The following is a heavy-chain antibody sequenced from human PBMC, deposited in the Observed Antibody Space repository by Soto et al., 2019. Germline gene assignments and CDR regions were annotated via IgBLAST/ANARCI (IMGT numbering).Heavy chain of an antibody. D-gene: IGHD1-1*01. CDR1: GASIRTGGYY. J-gene: IGHJ4*02. Sequence: SETLSLTCTVSGASIRTGGYYWSWIRQRPGKGLDWIAYIFYTGSAYYNPSLEGRLSISIDRSKNQFSLELRSVSVADTAVYYRPRDRNDYPEIWGQGSRVT. CDR3: PRDRNDYPEI. CDR2: IFYTGSA. V-gene: IGHV4-31*03.